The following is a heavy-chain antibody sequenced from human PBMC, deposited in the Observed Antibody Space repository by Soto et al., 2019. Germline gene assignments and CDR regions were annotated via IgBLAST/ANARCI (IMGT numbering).Heavy chain of an antibody. Sequence: KTSETLSLTCTVSGGSISSGGYYWSWIRQHPGKGLEWIGYIYYSGSTYYNPSLKSRVTISVDTSKNQFSLKLSSVTAADTAVYYCARVRPGVLITSFDYWGQGTLVTSPQ. CDR1: GGSISSGGYY. V-gene: IGHV4-31*03. CDR2: IYYSGST. J-gene: IGHJ4*02. CDR3: ARVRPGVLITSFDY. D-gene: IGHD3-22*01.